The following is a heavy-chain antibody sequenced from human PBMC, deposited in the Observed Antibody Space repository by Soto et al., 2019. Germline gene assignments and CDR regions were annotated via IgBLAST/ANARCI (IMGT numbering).Heavy chain of an antibody. CDR1: GFTVNIYG. V-gene: IGHV3-30*18. CDR3: AKDQASGQGSFDS. Sequence: PCGSLRLSCAASGFTVNIYGMHWVRQAPDKGLEWVALISYDGSNQYYADSVKGRFTISRDNSKNTLFLQMNSLRADDTAVYYCAKDQASGQGSFDSWGQGTLVTVSS. CDR2: ISYDGSNQ. J-gene: IGHJ4*02.